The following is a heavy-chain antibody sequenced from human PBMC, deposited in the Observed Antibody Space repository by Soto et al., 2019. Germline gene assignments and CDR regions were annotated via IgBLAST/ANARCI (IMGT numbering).Heavy chain of an antibody. CDR1: GYTFTNYW. CDR3: ARRARANWSFDY. J-gene: IGHJ4*01. V-gene: IGHV5-51*01. CDR2: IYPGDSDT. D-gene: IGHD1-26*01. Sequence: GESLKISCEGSGYTFTNYWIGWVRQMPGKGLEWMGIIYPGDSDTRYSPSFQGQVTFSADKSTTSAYLQWSSLKASDTAIYFCARRARANWSFDYWGHGPLVTVPQ.